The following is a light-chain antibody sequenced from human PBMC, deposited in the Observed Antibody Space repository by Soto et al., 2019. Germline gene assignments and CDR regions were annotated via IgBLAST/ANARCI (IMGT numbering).Light chain of an antibody. CDR1: QSINNR. Sequence: DIRLTQSPPSLSASVGDRVTITCRASQSINNRLAWYQQMPGKAPNLLIYDASSLESGVPSRFRGSGSETEFTLTISGLQPDDFATYYCQQFIDGWTFGQGTKVDIK. CDR2: DAS. CDR3: QQFIDGWT. J-gene: IGKJ1*01. V-gene: IGKV1-5*01.